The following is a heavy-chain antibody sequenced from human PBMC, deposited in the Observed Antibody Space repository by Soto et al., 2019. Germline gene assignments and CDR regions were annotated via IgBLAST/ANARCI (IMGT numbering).Heavy chain of an antibody. CDR1: GYTFTSYY. CDR2: INPSGGST. D-gene: IGHD3-3*01. CDR3: AVHYDFWSGYPSGYYYYMDV. Sequence: ASVKVSCKASGYTFTSYYMHWVRQAPGQGLEWMGIINPSGGSTSYAQKFQGRVTMTRDTSTSTVYMELSSLRSEDTAVYYCAVHYDFWSGYPSGYYYYMDVWGKGTTVTVSS. V-gene: IGHV1-46*01. J-gene: IGHJ6*03.